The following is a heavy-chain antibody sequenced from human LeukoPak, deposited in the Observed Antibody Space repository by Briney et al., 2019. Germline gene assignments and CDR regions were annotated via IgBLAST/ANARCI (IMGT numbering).Heavy chain of an antibody. CDR1: GGSISSSSYY. Sequence: ASETLSLTRTVSGGSISSSSYYWGWIRQPPGKGLEWIGSIYYSGSTYYNPSLKSRVTISVDTSKNQFSLKLSSVTAADTAVYYCAEGVYYFDYWGQGTLVTVSS. V-gene: IGHV4-39*01. CDR3: AEGVYYFDY. D-gene: IGHD3-16*01. J-gene: IGHJ4*02. CDR2: IYYSGST.